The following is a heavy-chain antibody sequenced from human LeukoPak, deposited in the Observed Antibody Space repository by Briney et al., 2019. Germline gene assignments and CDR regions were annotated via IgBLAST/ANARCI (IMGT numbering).Heavy chain of an antibody. CDR2: IYHIGST. D-gene: IGHD2-15*01. CDR1: GGSINSSNW. CDR3: ARELLTMDWFDP. V-gene: IGHV4-4*02. J-gene: IGHJ5*02. Sequence: GTLSLTCAVSGGSINSSNWWNWVRQPPGKGLEWIGEIYHIGSTNYNPSLKSRVTISVDKSKNQFSLKLSSVTAADTAVYYCARELLTMDWFDPWGQGTLVTVSS.